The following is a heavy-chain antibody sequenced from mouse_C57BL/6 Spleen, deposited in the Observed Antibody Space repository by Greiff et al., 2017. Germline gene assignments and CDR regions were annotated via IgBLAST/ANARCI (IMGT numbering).Heavy chain of an antibody. J-gene: IGHJ3*01. Sequence: VQLVESGAELVRPGTSVKVSCKASGYAFTNYLIEWVKQRPGQGLEWIGVINPGSGGTNYNEKFKGKATLTADKSSSTAYMQLSSLTSEDSAVYFCARDGNYWFAYWGQGTLVTVSA. CDR1: GYAFTNYL. D-gene: IGHD2-1*01. CDR2: INPGSGGT. CDR3: ARDGNYWFAY. V-gene: IGHV1-54*01.